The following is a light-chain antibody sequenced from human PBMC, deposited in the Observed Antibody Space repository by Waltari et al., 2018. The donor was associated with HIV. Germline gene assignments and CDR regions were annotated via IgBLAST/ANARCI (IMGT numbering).Light chain of an antibody. J-gene: IGLJ2*01. Sequence: QSVVTQPPSASGTLGQRVTISCSGGTSNIGSNYVYWYQHLPGTSPKLLSYMNEQRPSGVPDRISGSKSGTSASLAISGLRSEDEADYYCASWDDSLVGYWIFGGGTNLTVL. CDR1: TSNIGSNY. V-gene: IGLV1-47*01. CDR3: ASWDDSLVGYWI. CDR2: MNE.